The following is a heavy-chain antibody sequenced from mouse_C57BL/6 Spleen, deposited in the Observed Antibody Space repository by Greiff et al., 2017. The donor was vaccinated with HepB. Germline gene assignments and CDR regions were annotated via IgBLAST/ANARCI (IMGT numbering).Heavy chain of an antibody. CDR2: IRNKANGYTT. D-gene: IGHD2-4*01. Sequence: EVKLMESGGGLVQPGGSLSLSCAASGFTFTDYYMSWVRQPPGKALEWLGFIRNKANGYTTEYSASVKGRFTISRDNSQSILYLQMNALRAEDSATYYCARSPYDYDGYYFDYGGQGTTLTVSS. CDR1: GFTFTDYY. V-gene: IGHV7-3*01. CDR3: ARSPYDYDGYYFDY. J-gene: IGHJ2*01.